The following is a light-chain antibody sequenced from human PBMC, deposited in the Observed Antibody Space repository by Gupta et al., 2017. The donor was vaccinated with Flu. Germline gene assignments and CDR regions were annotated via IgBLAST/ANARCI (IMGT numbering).Light chain of an antibody. V-gene: IGLV6-57*01. J-gene: IGLJ3*02. CDR3: QSYDSSNWV. Sequence: TVTIACTRSSGSIASNYVQWYQQRPGSSPTTVIYEDNQRPSGVPDRFSGSIDSSSNAASLTIPGLKTEDEADYYCQSYDSSNWVFGGGTKLTVL. CDR1: SGSIASNY. CDR2: EDN.